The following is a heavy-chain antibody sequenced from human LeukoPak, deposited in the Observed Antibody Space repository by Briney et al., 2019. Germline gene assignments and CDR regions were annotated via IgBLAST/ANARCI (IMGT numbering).Heavy chain of an antibody. CDR1: GFTFSSYG. V-gene: IGHV3-33*06. CDR2: IWYDGSNK. CDR3: AKDLRNVDTAMVFDY. Sequence: GRSLRLSCAASGFTFSSYGMHWVRQAPGKGLEWVAVIWYDGSNKYYADSVKGRFTISRDNSKNTLYLQMNSLRAEDTAVYYCAKDLRNVDTAMVFDYWGQGTLVTVSS. D-gene: IGHD5-18*01. J-gene: IGHJ4*02.